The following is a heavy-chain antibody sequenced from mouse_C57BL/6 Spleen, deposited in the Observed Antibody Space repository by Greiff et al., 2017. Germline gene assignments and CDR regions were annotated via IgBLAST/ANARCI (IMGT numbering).Heavy chain of an antibody. CDR2: ISSGGSYT. D-gene: IGHD1-1*01. J-gene: IGHJ1*03. CDR3: ARGDDYYGSSPTRSFDV. CDR1: GFTFSSYG. V-gene: IGHV5-6*01. Sequence: EVKLMESGGDLVKPGGSLKLSCAASGFTFSSYGMSWVRQTPDKRLEWVATISSGGSYTYYPDSVKGRFTISRDNAKNTLYLQMSSLKSEDTAMYYCARGDDYYGSSPTRSFDVWGTGTTVTVSS.